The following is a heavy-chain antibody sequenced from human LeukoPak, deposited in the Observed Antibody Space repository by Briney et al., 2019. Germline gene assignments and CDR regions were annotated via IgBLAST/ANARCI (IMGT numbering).Heavy chain of an antibody. D-gene: IGHD3-22*01. CDR3: ASPRSYYDSSGYYIS. CDR2: IYYSGST. Sequence: PSETLSLTCTVSGGSVSSGSYYWSWIRQPPGKGLEWIGYIYYSGSTNYNPSLKSRVTISVDTSKNQFSLKLSSVTAADTAVYYCASPRSYYDSSGYYISWGQGTLATVSS. V-gene: IGHV4-61*01. J-gene: IGHJ5*02. CDR1: GGSVSSGSYY.